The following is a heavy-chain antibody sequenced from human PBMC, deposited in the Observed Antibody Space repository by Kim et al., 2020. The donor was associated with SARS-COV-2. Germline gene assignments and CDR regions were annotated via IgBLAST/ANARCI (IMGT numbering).Heavy chain of an antibody. J-gene: IGHJ6*02. CDR1: GFTFSSYW. Sequence: GGSLRLSCAASGFTFSSYWMSWVRQAPGKGLEWVANIKQDGSEKYYVDSVKGRFTISRDNAKNSLYLQMNSLRAEDTAVYYCARDYHLYSSGWQTVSHSYYYYGMDVWGQGTTVTVSS. CDR2: IKQDGSEK. CDR3: ARDYHLYSSGWQTVSHSYYYYGMDV. D-gene: IGHD6-19*01. V-gene: IGHV3-7*03.